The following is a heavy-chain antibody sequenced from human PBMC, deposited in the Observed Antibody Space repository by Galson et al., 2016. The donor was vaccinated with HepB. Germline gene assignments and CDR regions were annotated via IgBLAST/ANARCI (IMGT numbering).Heavy chain of an antibody. CDR3: ASEEWGAAKY. Sequence: QSGAEVKKPGESLKISCEVSGYRFTNIWIGWVRQTPGKGLEWTGVIYPGNSNTRYRPSFQGQVTISVDKSISTAYLQWSGLKASDTAIYYCASEEWGAAKYWGQGTLVTVSS. CDR2: IYPGNSNT. V-gene: IGHV5-51*01. J-gene: IGHJ4*02. D-gene: IGHD1-26*01. CDR1: GYRFTNIW.